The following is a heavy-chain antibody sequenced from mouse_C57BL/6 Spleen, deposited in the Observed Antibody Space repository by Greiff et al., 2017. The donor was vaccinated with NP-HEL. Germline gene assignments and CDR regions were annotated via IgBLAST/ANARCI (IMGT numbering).Heavy chain of an antibody. CDR3: AKGGPYGNYDY. Sequence: EVQLQQSGPELVKPGASVKISCKASGYTFTDYYMNWVKQSHGKSLEWIGDINPNNGGTSYNQKFKGKATLTVDKSSSTAYMELRSLTSEDSAVYYCAKGGPYGNYDYWGQGTTLTVSS. V-gene: IGHV1-26*01. CDR1: GYTFTDYY. CDR2: INPNNGGT. J-gene: IGHJ2*01. D-gene: IGHD2-1*01.